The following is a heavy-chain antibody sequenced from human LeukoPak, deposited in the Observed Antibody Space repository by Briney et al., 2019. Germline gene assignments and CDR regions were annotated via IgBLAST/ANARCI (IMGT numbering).Heavy chain of an antibody. CDR3: ARLLKYYYDSSGSGEDWYFDL. CDR1: GFTFSYHS. D-gene: IGHD3-22*01. Sequence: GGPLRLSCAAYGFTFSYHSMNWVRQAPGKGLEWISYISRSGGTIYYADSVKGRFTISRDNADSSLYLQMNSLRDEDTAVYYCARLLKYYYDSSGSGEDWYFDLWGRGTLVTVSS. J-gene: IGHJ2*01. CDR2: ISRSGGTI. V-gene: IGHV3-48*02.